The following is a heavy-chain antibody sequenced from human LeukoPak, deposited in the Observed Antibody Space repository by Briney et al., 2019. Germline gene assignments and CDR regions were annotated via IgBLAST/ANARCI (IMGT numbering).Heavy chain of an antibody. Sequence: PGGSLRLSCAASGFTFSDYIMNWVRQLPGKRLEWVAYVSGSGSTVYYADSVKGRFTISRDNGKSSLYLQMNSLRVEDTPLYYCVRQFASWGQGTLVTVSS. CDR3: VRQFAS. V-gene: IGHV3-48*01. J-gene: IGHJ4*02. CDR1: GFTFSDYI. CDR2: VSGSGSTV.